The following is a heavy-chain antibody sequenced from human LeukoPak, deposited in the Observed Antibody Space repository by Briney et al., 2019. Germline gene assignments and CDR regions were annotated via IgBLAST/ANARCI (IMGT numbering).Heavy chain of an antibody. D-gene: IGHD2-2*02. J-gene: IGHJ3*02. V-gene: IGHV4-61*02. Sequence: SETLSLTCTVSGGSISSDGYYWSWIRQPAGKGLEWIGRIYTSGNTNYNPSLKSRVTISIDTSKNQFSLKLSSVTAADTAVYYCARSPLQYCSTTSCYTNAFDIWGQGTMVTVSS. CDR1: GGSISSDGYY. CDR3: ARSPLQYCSTTSCYTNAFDI. CDR2: IYTSGNT.